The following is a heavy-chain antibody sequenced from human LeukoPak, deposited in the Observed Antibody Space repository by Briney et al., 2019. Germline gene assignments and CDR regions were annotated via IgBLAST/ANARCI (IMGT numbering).Heavy chain of an antibody. CDR1: GGPISSSSDY. D-gene: IGHD5-24*01. V-gene: IGHV4-39*01. CDR2: IYCSGST. CDR3: ARHDGATIFVD. J-gene: IGHJ4*02. Sequence: SETLSLTCTVSGGPISSSSDYWGWIRQPPGKGLEWIGSIYCSGSTYYNPSLKSRVTISVDTSKNQFSLKLSSVTAANTAVYYWARHDGATIFVDWCQGTLVTVSS.